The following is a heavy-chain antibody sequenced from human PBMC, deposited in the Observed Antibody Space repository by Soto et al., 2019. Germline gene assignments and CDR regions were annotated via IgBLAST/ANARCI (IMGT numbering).Heavy chain of an antibody. CDR3: TSPRLGTDDYYYYGLGV. CDR1: GFNFSGST. Sequence: EVQLVESGGGLVQPGGSLKLSCVASGFNFSGSTMQWVRQASGRGLEWVGRIRSKAKSYATDYSASVKGRFTITREDSENTAYLQMSSLKTEDTAVYLCTSPRLGTDDYYYYGLGVWGQGTTITVSS. V-gene: IGHV3-73*02. J-gene: IGHJ6*01. CDR2: IRSKAKSYAT. D-gene: IGHD1-7*01.